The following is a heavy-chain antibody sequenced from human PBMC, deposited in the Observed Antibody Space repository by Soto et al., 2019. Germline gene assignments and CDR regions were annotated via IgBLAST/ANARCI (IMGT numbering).Heavy chain of an antibody. V-gene: IGHV3-48*01. J-gene: IGHJ4*02. CDR2: ISSSSSTI. Sequence: GGSLRLSCAASGFTLSSYSMNWVRQGPGKGLEWISYISSSSSTIYYADSVKGRFTISRDNAKNSLYLQMNSLRAEDTAVYYCARALRAGSSWSFFDDWGQGTLVTVSS. D-gene: IGHD6-13*01. CDR1: GFTLSSYS. CDR3: ARALRAGSSWSFFDD.